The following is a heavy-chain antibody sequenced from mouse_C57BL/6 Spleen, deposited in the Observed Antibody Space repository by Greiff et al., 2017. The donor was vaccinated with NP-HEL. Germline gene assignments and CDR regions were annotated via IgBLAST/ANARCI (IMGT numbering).Heavy chain of an antibody. CDR2: ISDGGSYT. CDR3: ARTGGYFDY. J-gene: IGHJ2*01. Sequence: EVQGVESGGGLVKPGGSLKLSCAASGFTFSSYAMSWVRQTPEKRLEWVATISDGGSYTYYPDNVKGRFTISRDNAKNNLYLQMSHLKSEDTAMYYCARTGGYFDYWGQGTTLPVSS. CDR1: GFTFSSYA. D-gene: IGHD1-1*02. V-gene: IGHV5-4*01.